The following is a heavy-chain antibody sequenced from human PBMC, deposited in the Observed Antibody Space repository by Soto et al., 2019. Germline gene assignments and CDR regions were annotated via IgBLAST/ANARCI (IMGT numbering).Heavy chain of an antibody. J-gene: IGHJ4*02. V-gene: IGHV3-9*01. CDR2: INWSSDSI. CDR1: GLTYGDYA. Sequence: GGSLRLSCEASGLTYGDYAMHWVRQAPGKGLEWVSSINWSSDSIAYADFVKGRFIISRDNAKNSLYLQMNSLRADGTALYYCAKGRDYVSRSDQYASYFDDWGQGTPVTVSS. D-gene: IGHD3-16*01. CDR3: AKGRDYVSRSDQYASYFDD.